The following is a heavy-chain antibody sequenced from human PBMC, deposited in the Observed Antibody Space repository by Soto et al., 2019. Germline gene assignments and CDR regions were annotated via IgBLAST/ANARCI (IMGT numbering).Heavy chain of an antibody. D-gene: IGHD2-15*01. CDR2: IYYSGST. CDR1: GGSISSYY. V-gene: IGHV4-59*12. J-gene: IGHJ5*02. CDR3: ARGCGNGDWFDP. Sequence: ASETLSLTCTVSGGSISSYYWSWIRQPPGKGLEWIGYIYYSGSTNYNPSLKSRVTISVDTSKNQFSLKLSSVTAADTAVYYCARGCGNGDWFDPWGQGTLVTVSS.